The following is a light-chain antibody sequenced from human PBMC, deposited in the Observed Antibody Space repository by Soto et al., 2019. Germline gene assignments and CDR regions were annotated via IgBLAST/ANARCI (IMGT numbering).Light chain of an antibody. CDR2: EVN. Sequence: QSALTQPASVSGSPGQSITITCTGTSSDVGAYYFVSWYQHHPGKAPKLMIYEVNNRPSGVSDRFSGSKSGNTASLTISGLQAEDGGDYYCSSYRRDTWVFGGGTKLTVL. V-gene: IGLV2-14*01. CDR3: SSYRRDTWV. J-gene: IGLJ3*02. CDR1: SSDVGAYYF.